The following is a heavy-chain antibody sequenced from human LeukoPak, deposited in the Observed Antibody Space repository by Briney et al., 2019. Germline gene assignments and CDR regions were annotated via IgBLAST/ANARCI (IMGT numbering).Heavy chain of an antibody. CDR3: AAVYDFWSGYGTKNWFDP. J-gene: IGHJ5*02. CDR2: FDPEDGET. D-gene: IGHD3-3*01. V-gene: IGHV1-24*01. Sequence: ASVKVSCKVSGYTLTELSMHWVPQAPGKGREWMGGFDPEDGETIYAQKFQGRVTMTEDTSTDTAYMELSSLRSEDTAVYYCAAVYDFWSGYGTKNWFDPWGQGTLVTVSS. CDR1: GYTLTELS.